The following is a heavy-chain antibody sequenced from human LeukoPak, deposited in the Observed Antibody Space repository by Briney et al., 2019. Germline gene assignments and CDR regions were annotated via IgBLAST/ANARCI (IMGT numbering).Heavy chain of an antibody. V-gene: IGHV3-7*01. CDR2: ISPDGREK. D-gene: IGHD1-26*01. Sequence: GGSLRLSCSASGFTFSIFWMTWVRQAPGKGLECLSNISPDGREKYYVDSVTGRFTISRDNTKNSLYLQMNSLRAEDTAVYYCARDPNWESTWGQGTPVTVSS. J-gene: IGHJ5*02. CDR3: ARDPNWEST. CDR1: GFTFSIFW.